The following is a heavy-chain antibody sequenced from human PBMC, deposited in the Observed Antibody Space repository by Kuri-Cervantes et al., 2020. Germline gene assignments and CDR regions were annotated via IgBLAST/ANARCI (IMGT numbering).Heavy chain of an antibody. V-gene: IGHV3-33*01. Sequence: GGSLRLSCAASGFTFSSYSMHWVRQASGKGLEWVAVIWYDGSNKYYADSVKGRFTISRDNSKNTLYLQMNSLRAEDTAVYYCARARLVGYYYYYGMDVWGQGTTVTVSS. J-gene: IGHJ6*02. D-gene: IGHD1-26*01. CDR1: GFTFSSYS. CDR2: IWYDGSNK. CDR3: ARARLVGYYYYYGMDV.